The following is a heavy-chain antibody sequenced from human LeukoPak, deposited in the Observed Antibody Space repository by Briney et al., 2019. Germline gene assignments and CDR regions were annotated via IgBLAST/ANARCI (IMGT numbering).Heavy chain of an antibody. CDR1: GGSISSYY. Sequence: PSETLSLTWTVSGGSISSYYWSWIRQPAGKGLEWIGRIYTSGSTNYNPSLKSRVTMSVDTSKNQFSLKLSSVTAADTAVYYCARDPLYYDSSGYLFSWGQGTLVTVSS. V-gene: IGHV4-4*07. CDR3: ARDPLYYDSSGYLFS. CDR2: IYTSGST. D-gene: IGHD3-22*01. J-gene: IGHJ4*02.